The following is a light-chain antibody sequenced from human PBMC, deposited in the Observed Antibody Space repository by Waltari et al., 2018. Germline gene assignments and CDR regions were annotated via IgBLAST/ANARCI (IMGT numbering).Light chain of an antibody. J-gene: IGKJ1*01. CDR1: QSVTRT. Sequence: EIVLTQSPGTLSLSPGERATLFCRASQSVTRTLAWYQQKPGQAPRLLTYDASSRATGIPDRFIGSGYGTDFSLTISRLEPEDFAVYYCQKYGTLPATFGQGTKVEIK. V-gene: IGKV3-20*01. CDR2: DAS. CDR3: QKYGTLPAT.